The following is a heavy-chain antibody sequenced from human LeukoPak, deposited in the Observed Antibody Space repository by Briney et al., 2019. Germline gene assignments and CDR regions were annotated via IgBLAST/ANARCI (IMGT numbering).Heavy chain of an antibody. J-gene: IGHJ6*02. CDR1: GYTFSSYG. Sequence: ASVKVSCKASGYTFSSYGINWVRQAPGQGLGWRGWNSVFNGNTHYAQRLQGRVHMTTHTPTHTAYMELRSLSSDDTAVYYCARASSSPSYYYHGMDVWGQGPTVTVPS. V-gene: IGHV1-18*01. D-gene: IGHD6-6*01. CDR2: NSVFNGNT. CDR3: ARASSSPSYYYHGMDV.